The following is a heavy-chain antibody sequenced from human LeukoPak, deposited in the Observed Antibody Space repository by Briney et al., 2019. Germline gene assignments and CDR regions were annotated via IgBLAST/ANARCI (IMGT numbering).Heavy chain of an antibody. V-gene: IGHV4-61*05. Sequence: SETLSLTCTVSGGSTSSSSHYWGWIRQPPGKGLEWIGYIYYSGSTNYNPSLKSRVTISVDTSKNQFSLKLSSVTAADTAVYYCARVRITYSGSGSYLYYFDYWGQGTLVTVSS. J-gene: IGHJ4*02. D-gene: IGHD3-10*01. CDR3: ARVRITYSGSGSYLYYFDY. CDR2: IYYSGST. CDR1: GGSTSSSSHY.